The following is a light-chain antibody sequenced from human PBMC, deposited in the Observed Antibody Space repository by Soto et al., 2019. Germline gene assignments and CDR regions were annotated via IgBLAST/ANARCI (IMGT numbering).Light chain of an antibody. CDR2: RNN. CDR1: SSNIGSNY. J-gene: IGLJ2*01. V-gene: IGLV1-47*01. Sequence: QSVLTQPSSASGTPGQRVTISCSGSSSNIGSNYVYWYQQLPGTAPKLLIYRNNQRPSGVPDRFSGSKSGTSAPLAISGLRSEDEADYYCASWDDSLSGVVFGGGTKLTVL. CDR3: ASWDDSLSGVV.